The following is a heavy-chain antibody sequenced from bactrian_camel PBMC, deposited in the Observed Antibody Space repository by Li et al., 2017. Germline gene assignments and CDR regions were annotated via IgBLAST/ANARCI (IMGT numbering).Heavy chain of an antibody. CDR1: APDTYC. J-gene: IGHJ4*01. D-gene: IGHD1*01. V-gene: IGHV3S9*01. CDR3: VPKNTGSLGY. CDR2: LDSDGRM. Sequence: HVQLVESGGGSVQPGGSLTLSCVASAPDTYCLAWFRQGPGKEREGLAALDSDGRMQYSNSVKGRFTISRDNAENTVYLQMNSLKSEDTARYFCVPKNTGSLGYWGQGTQVTVS.